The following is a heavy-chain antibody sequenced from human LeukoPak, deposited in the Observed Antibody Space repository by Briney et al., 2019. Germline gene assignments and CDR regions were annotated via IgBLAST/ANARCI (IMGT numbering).Heavy chain of an antibody. Sequence: GGSLRLSCAASGFTFDDYGMHWVRQAPGKGLEWVSSISWNSASVAYVDSVKGRFTISRDNAKNSLYLQMNSLRAEDTALYYRAKDYGYSSSWYDYWGQGTLVTVSS. D-gene: IGHD6-13*01. CDR2: ISWNSASV. CDR3: AKDYGYSSSWYDY. J-gene: IGHJ4*02. V-gene: IGHV3-9*01. CDR1: GFTFDDYG.